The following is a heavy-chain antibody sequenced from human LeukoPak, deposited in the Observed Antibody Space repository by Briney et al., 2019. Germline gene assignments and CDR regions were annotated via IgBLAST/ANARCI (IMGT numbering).Heavy chain of an antibody. J-gene: IGHJ4*02. CDR3: ARHAPFQVYDY. V-gene: IGHV4-30-2*01. CDR2: IYHSGST. Sequence: TFGDYAMSWVRQAPGKGLEWIGYIYHSGSTYYNPSLKSRVTISVDRSKNQFSLKLSSVTAADTAVYYCARHAPFQVYDYWGQGTLVTVSS. CDR1: TFGDYA. D-gene: IGHD2-8*01.